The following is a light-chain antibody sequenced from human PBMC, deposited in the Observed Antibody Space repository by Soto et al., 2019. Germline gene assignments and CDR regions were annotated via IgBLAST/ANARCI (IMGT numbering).Light chain of an antibody. J-gene: IGKJ1*01. Sequence: EIVMTQYPATLSVSPGERSTLSCMASQSVSSNLAWYQQKPGQSPRLLIYGASTRATDIPARFSGSGSGTEFTLTISSLQSEDFAEYHCQQYNNWPQTVGQGTKVEIK. CDR1: QSVSSN. CDR2: GAS. CDR3: QQYNNWPQT. V-gene: IGKV3-15*01.